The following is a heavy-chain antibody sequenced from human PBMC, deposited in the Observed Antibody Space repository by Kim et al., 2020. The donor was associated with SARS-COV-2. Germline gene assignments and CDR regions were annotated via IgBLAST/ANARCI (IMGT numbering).Heavy chain of an antibody. CDR1: GFTFSSYW. V-gene: IGHV3-7*01. D-gene: IGHD1-26*01. Sequence: GGSLRLSCAASGFTFSSYWMIWVRQAPGKGLEWVANIKQDGSEKYYVDSVKGRFTISRDNAKNSLYLQMNSLRAEDTAVYYCARDSGSYTDWYFDLWGRGTLVTVSS. CDR3: ARDSGSYTDWYFDL. J-gene: IGHJ2*01. CDR2: IKQDGSEK.